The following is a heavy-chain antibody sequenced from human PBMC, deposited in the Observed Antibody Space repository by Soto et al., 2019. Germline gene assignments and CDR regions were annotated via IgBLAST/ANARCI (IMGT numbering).Heavy chain of an antibody. V-gene: IGHV4-4*02. CDR1: GGSITNSNW. CDR2: IYHAGST. CDR3: ARGSPIVGNTTPLDS. D-gene: IGHD2-21*01. J-gene: IGHJ4*02. Sequence: QVQLQESGPRLVKPSGTLSLTCTVSGGSITNSNWWSWVRLPPAKGLEWIGDIYHAGSTKYNPSLERRVTMSLDTSNNQCALTLTSVTAADTAVYFCARGSPIVGNTTPLDSWGQGTLVTVS.